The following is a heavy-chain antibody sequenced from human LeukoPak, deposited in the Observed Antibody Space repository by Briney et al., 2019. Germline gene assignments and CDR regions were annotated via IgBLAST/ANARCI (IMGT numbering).Heavy chain of an antibody. V-gene: IGHV1-18*01. CDR3: ARGVGFGELWDYYYYGMDV. D-gene: IGHD3-10*01. Sequence: ASVKVSCKASGYTFTSYGISWVRQAPGQGLEWMGWISAYNGNTNYAQKLQGRVTMTTDTSTSTAYMKLRSLRSDDTAVYYCARGVGFGELWDYYYYGMDVWGQGTTVTVSS. CDR2: ISAYNGNT. J-gene: IGHJ6*02. CDR1: GYTFTSYG.